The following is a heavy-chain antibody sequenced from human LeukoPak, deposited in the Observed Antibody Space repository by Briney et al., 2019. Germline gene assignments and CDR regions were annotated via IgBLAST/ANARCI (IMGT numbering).Heavy chain of an antibody. CDR1: GGSINGNDYD. J-gene: IGHJ6*03. Sequence: SETLSLTCTVSGGSINGNDYDWGWIRQPPGKGLEWIGSIYYSGSTYYNPSLKSRVTISVDTSKNQFFLRLSSVTAADTAMYYCARTNYYFYYMDVWGRGTTVTVSS. CDR2: IYYSGST. D-gene: IGHD2-8*01. V-gene: IGHV4-39*01. CDR3: ARTNYYFYYMDV.